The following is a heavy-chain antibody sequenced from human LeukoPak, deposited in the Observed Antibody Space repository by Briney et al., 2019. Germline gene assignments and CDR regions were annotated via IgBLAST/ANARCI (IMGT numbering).Heavy chain of an antibody. CDR1: GYPISSGYY. V-gene: IGHV4-38-2*01. D-gene: IGHD5-18*01. Sequence: KPSETLSLTCAVSGYPISSGYYWGWIRRPPGKGLEWIGSIYHSGSTYYNPSLKSRVTISVDTSKNQFSLKLSSVTAADTAVYYCVVDTAMSKVYWGQGTLVTVSS. J-gene: IGHJ4*02. CDR2: IYHSGST. CDR3: VVDTAMSKVY.